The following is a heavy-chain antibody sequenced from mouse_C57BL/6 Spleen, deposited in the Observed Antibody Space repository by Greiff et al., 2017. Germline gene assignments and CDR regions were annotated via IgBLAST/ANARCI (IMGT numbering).Heavy chain of an antibody. CDR3: ASNGNYESLYAMDY. V-gene: IGHV1-39*01. Sequence: VQLQQSGPELVKPGASVKISCKASGYSFTDYNMNWVKQSNGKSLEWIGVINPNYGTTSHNQKFKGKATLTVDQSSSTAYMQLNSLTSEDSAVYYCASNGNYESLYAMDYWGQGTSVTVSS. D-gene: IGHD2-1*01. CDR1: GYSFTDYN. J-gene: IGHJ4*01. CDR2: INPNYGTT.